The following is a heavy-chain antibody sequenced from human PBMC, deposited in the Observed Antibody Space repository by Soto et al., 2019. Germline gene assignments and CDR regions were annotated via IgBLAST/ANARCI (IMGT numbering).Heavy chain of an antibody. CDR1: GYTFTSYN. Sequence: QVQLVQSGAEVKKPGASVKVSCKASGYTFTSYNIVWVRQAPGQGLEWMGWISPYTGHTNYTQKLQGRVTMTTATSTSTAYMELRSLRSDDTAVYYCARDPVVPAYYGMDVWGQGTTVTVSS. J-gene: IGHJ6*02. D-gene: IGHD2-2*01. CDR3: ARDPVVPAYYGMDV. CDR2: ISPYTGHT. V-gene: IGHV1-18*01.